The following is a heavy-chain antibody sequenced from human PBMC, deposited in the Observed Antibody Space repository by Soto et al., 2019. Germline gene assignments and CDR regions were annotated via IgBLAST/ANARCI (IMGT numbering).Heavy chain of an antibody. V-gene: IGHV4-30-2*01. Sequence: SETLSLTCAVSGGSISSGGYSWSWIRQPPGKGLEWIGYIYHSGSTYYNPSLKSRVTISVDRSKNQFSLKLSSVTAADTAVYYCARARDRRSNWFDPWGQGTLVTVSS. J-gene: IGHJ5*02. CDR1: GGSISSGGYS. D-gene: IGHD2-21*02. CDR2: IYHSGST. CDR3: ARARDRRSNWFDP.